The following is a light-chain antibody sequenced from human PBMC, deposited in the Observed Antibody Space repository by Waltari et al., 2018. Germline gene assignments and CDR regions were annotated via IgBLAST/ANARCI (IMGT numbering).Light chain of an antibody. CDR2: GKN. CDR1: SLRRYS. V-gene: IGLV3-19*01. Sequence: SSDLTQDPAVSVVLGQTVRITCQGDSLRRYSASWYQQRPGQAPKLVLYGKNDRPSGIPDRFSGSTSGNTASLTITGAQAEDEADYYCHSRDTSSTRFFGGGTRLTV. J-gene: IGLJ2*01. CDR3: HSRDTSSTRF.